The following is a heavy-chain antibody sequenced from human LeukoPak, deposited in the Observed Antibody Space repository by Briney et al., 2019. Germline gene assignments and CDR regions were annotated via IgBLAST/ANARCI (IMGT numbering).Heavy chain of an antibody. V-gene: IGHV4-59*01. J-gene: IGHJ3*02. CDR1: GGSISIYY. CDR2: IYYSGST. Sequence: PSETLSLTCTVSGGSISIYYWSWIGQPPGKGLEGIGYIYYSGSTNYNPSLKSRLTISVDTSKNQFSLKLSSVTAADTAVYYCASLTVTSDAFDIWGQGTMVTVSS. D-gene: IGHD4-17*01. CDR3: ASLTVTSDAFDI.